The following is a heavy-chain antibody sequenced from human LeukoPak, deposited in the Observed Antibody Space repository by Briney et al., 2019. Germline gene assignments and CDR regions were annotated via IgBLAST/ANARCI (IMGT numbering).Heavy chain of an antibody. CDR3: AREGEGAYGDYENY. J-gene: IGHJ4*02. CDR1: GGTFSSYA. Sequence: ASVKVSCKASGGTFSSYAISWVRQAPGQGLEWMGRIIPIFGTANYAQKFQGRVTITTDESTSTAYMELSSLRSEDTAVYYWAREGEGAYGDYENYWGQGTLVTVSS. D-gene: IGHD4-17*01. V-gene: IGHV1-69*05. CDR2: IIPIFGTA.